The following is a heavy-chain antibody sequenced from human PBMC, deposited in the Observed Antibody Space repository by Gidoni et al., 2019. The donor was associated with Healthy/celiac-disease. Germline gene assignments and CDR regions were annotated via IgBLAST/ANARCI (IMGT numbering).Heavy chain of an antibody. CDR1: GFTFVAYA. J-gene: IGHJ2*01. D-gene: IGHD5-18*01. V-gene: IGHV3-9*01. CDR2: ISWNSGSI. CDR3: AKGGYSSADWYFDL. Sequence: EVQLVESGGGLVQPGRSLRLSCAASGFTFVAYAMHWVRQAPGKGLGWCSGISWNSGSIGYADSVKGRFTISRDNAKNSLYLQMNSLRAEDTALYYCAKGGYSSADWYFDLWGRGTLVTVSS.